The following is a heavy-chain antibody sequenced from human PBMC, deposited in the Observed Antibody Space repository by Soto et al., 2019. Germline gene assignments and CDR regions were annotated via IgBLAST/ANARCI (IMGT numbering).Heavy chain of an antibody. J-gene: IGHJ6*01. Sequence: ASVKVACNPAGYTFISYDINWVRQATGQGLESMGWMNPNSGNTGCAQKFQGRVTMTRNTSISTAYMELSSLRSEDTAVYYCARGGRELLGGNYYYYYGMDVWGQGTTVPVSS. CDR2: MNPNSGNT. V-gene: IGHV1-8*01. CDR1: GYTFISYD. D-gene: IGHD1-26*01. CDR3: ARGGRELLGGNYYYYYGMDV.